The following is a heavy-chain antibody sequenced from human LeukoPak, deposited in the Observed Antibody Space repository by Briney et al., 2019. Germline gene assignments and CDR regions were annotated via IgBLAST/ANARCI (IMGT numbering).Heavy chain of an antibody. CDR1: GGSVSSYY. D-gene: IGHD3-10*01. J-gene: IGHJ4*02. CDR3: ARDSRGYYGSGSYLDY. Sequence: SETLSLTCTVSGGSVSSYYWSWIRQPAGKGLEWIGRVYTNGSTNYNPSLKSRVTMSVDTSKNQFSLKLSSVTAADTAMYYCARDSRGYYGSGSYLDYWGQGTLITVSS. CDR2: VYTNGST. V-gene: IGHV4-4*07.